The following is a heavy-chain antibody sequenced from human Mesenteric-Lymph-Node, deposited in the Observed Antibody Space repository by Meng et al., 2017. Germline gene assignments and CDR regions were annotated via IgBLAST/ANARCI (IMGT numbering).Heavy chain of an antibody. CDR1: GFTFSSHW. Sequence: GGSLRLSCVASGFTFSSHWMHWVRQVPGKGLVWVSRINNEGSITSYADSVKGRFTISRDNAKSTLYLQMNSLRVEDTAVYYCVGDDRIQLWLRPYYYYGMDVWGQGTTVTVSS. V-gene: IGHV3-74*01. J-gene: IGHJ6*02. CDR2: INNEGSIT. CDR3: VGDDRIQLWLRPYYYYGMDV. D-gene: IGHD5-18*01.